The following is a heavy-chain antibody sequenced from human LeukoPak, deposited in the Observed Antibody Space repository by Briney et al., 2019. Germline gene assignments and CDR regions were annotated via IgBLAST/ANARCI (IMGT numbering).Heavy chain of an antibody. J-gene: IGHJ4*02. CDR1: GFTFSSYS. V-gene: IGHV3-48*01. Sequence: TGGSLRLSCAASGFTFSSYSMNWVRQAPGKGLEWVSYISSSSSTIYYADSVKGRFTISRDNSKNTLYLQMNSLRAEDTAVYYCAKKSFYYDSSGYSDYFDYWGQGTLVTVSS. CDR3: AKKSFYYDSSGYSDYFDY. D-gene: IGHD3-22*01. CDR2: ISSSSSTI.